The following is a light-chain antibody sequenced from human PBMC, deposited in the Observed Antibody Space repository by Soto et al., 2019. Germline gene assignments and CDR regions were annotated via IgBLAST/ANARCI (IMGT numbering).Light chain of an antibody. Sequence: DIQMTQSPSSLSASIGDSVTVTCRASQNIRNYLNWYQQKPGQAPKALIYAASRLESGVPSRFRGSQSGTDFTLTISNMQPEDFATYYCQHTYSPSWTFGQGTKVDIK. CDR2: AAS. CDR3: QHTYSPSWT. J-gene: IGKJ1*01. V-gene: IGKV1-39*01. CDR1: QNIRNY.